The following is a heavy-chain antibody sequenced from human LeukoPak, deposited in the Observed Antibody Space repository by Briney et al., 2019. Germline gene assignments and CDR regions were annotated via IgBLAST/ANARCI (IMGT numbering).Heavy chain of an antibody. CDR1: GGSISSHY. CDR2: IYYSGST. Sequence: PSETLSLTCTVSGGSISSHYWSWIRQPPGKGLEWIGYIYYSGSTNYNPSLKSRVTISVDTSKNQFSLKLSSVTAAGTAVYYCARDYYYMDVWGKGTTVTISS. V-gene: IGHV4-59*11. CDR3: ARDYYYMDV. J-gene: IGHJ6*03.